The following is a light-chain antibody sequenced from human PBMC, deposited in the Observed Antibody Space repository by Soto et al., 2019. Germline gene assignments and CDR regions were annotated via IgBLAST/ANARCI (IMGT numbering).Light chain of an antibody. CDR3: QQYDSEPYN. Sequence: EIVLTQSPGTLSLSPGERGTLSCRTSQRVASYNLAWFQQKPGQAPKLLIYATSIRAPGIPDRFSGSGSGTDFALTISRLEPVDFAVYHCQQYDSEPYNFGQGTKVEIK. V-gene: IGKV3-20*01. J-gene: IGKJ2*01. CDR1: QRVASYN. CDR2: ATS.